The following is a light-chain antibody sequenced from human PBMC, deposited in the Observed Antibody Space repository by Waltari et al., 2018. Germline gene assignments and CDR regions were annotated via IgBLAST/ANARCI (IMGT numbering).Light chain of an antibody. CDR2: GAS. J-gene: IGKJ2*01. V-gene: IGKV3-20*01. Sequence: EIVLTQFPGTLSLSPGESATLSCRASESVINNYLAWYQQKPGQAPRLLIYGASGRATGIPDRFSGSGYGTEFTLTISRLEPEDFAMYYCQQYGRSPRTFGQGTKLEIK. CDR3: QQYGRSPRT. CDR1: ESVINNY.